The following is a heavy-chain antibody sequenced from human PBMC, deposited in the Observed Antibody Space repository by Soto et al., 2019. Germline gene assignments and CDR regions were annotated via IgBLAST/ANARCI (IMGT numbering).Heavy chain of an antibody. D-gene: IGHD1-26*01. CDR1: GITFSNYA. J-gene: IGHJ4*02. CDR3: ARVGGSYYRGDYYFDY. V-gene: IGHV3-23*01. CDR2: IGSTGNI. Sequence: GGSLRLSCAASGITFSNYAMTWVRQAPGRGLEWVSTIGSTGNIYYRDSVKGRFTISRDNSKNTVYLQMNSLRADDTAVYYCARVGGSYYRGDYYFDYWGQGTLVTVSS.